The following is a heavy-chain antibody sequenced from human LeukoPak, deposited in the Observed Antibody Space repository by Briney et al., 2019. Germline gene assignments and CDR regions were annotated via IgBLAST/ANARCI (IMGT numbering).Heavy chain of an antibody. CDR3: ARDLSDYYDSSGFPNAFDI. Sequence: PSETLSLTCTVSGGSISSSSYYWGWIRQPPGKGLEWVSSISSSSSYIYYADSVKGRFTISRDNAKNSLYLQMNSLRAEDTAVYYCARDLSDYYDSSGFPNAFDIWGQGTMVTVSS. J-gene: IGHJ3*02. D-gene: IGHD3-22*01. CDR1: GGSISSSS. V-gene: IGHV3-21*01. CDR2: ISSSSSYI.